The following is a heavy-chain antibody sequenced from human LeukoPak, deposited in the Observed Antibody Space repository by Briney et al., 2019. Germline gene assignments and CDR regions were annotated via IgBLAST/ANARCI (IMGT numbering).Heavy chain of an antibody. CDR1: RFTFSTYW. D-gene: IGHD4/OR15-4a*01. V-gene: IGHV3-23*01. CDR2: ISGSGGST. Sequence: GGSLRPSCAASRFTFSTYWMHWVRQAPGKGLEWVSAISGSGGSTYYADSVKGRFTISRDNSKNTLYLQMNSLRAEDTAVYYCARRAGAYSHPYDYWGQGTLVTVSS. J-gene: IGHJ4*02. CDR3: ARRAGAYSHPYDY.